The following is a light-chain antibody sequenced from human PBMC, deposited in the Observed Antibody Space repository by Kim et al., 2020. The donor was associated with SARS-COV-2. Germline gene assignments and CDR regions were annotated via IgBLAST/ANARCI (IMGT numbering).Light chain of an antibody. CDR1: QNSLYHSDNRNY. J-gene: IGKJ4*01. V-gene: IGKV4-1*01. CDR2: WAS. Sequence: ANINCKSSQNSLYHSDNRNYLAWYQQKPGQPPKLLIYWASTRESGVPDRFSGSVSGTDFTLTITSLQAEDVAVYYCQQYYSAPLTFGGGTKVDIK. CDR3: QQYYSAPLT.